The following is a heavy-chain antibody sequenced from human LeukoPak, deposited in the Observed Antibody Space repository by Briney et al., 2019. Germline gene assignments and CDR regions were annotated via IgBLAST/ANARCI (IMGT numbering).Heavy chain of an antibody. CDR1: GYTFTGYY. Sequence: ASVKVSCKASGYTFTGYYMHWVRQAPGQGLEWMGWINPNSGGTNYAQKFQGRVTMTRDTSISTAYMELSRLRSDDTAVYYCAGEGYDSSGNFDCWGQGTLVTVSS. J-gene: IGHJ4*02. V-gene: IGHV1-2*02. D-gene: IGHD3-22*01. CDR3: AGEGYDSSGNFDC. CDR2: INPNSGGT.